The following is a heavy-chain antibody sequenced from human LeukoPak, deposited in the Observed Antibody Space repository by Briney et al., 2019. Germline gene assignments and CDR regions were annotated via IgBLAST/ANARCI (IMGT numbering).Heavy chain of an antibody. CDR1: GGTFISYA. CDR3: ASRVAVAGRRDFDY. D-gene: IGHD6-19*01. CDR2: IIPIFGTA. J-gene: IGHJ4*02. V-gene: IGHV1-69*13. Sequence: SVKVSCKASGGTFISYAISWVRQAPGQGLEWMGGIIPIFGTANYAQKFQGRVTITADESTSTAYMELSSLRSEDTAVYYCASRVAVAGRRDFDYWGQGTLVTVSS.